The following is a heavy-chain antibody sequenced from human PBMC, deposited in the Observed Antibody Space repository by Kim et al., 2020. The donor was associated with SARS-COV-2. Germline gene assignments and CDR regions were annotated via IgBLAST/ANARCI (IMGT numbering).Heavy chain of an antibody. CDR3: ARERITIFGVVPHDAFDI. Sequence: ASVKVSCKASGYTFTGYYMHWVRQAPGQGLEWMGWINPNSGGTNYAQKFQGRVTMTRDTSISTAYMELSRLRSDDTAVYYCARERITIFGVVPHDAFDIWGQGTMVTVSS. D-gene: IGHD3-3*01. CDR1: GYTFTGYY. J-gene: IGHJ3*02. CDR2: INPNSGGT. V-gene: IGHV1-2*02.